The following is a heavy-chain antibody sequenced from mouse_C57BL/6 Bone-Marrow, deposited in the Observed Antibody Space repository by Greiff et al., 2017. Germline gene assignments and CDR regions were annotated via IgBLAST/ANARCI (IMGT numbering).Heavy chain of an antibody. V-gene: IGHV1-50*01. Sequence: QVQLQQPGAELVKPGASVKLSCKASGYTFTSYWMQWVKQRPGQGLEWIGEIDPSDSYTNYNQKFKGKATLTVDTSSSTAYIQLSSLTSEDSAVYYCARDDYGYFDYWGQGTTLTVSS. D-gene: IGHD2-4*01. CDR2: IDPSDSYT. CDR1: GYTFTSYW. J-gene: IGHJ2*01. CDR3: ARDDYGYFDY.